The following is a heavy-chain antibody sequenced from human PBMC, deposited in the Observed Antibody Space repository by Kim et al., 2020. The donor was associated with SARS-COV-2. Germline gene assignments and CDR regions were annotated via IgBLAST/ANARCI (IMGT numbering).Heavy chain of an antibody. J-gene: IGHJ3*02. V-gene: IGHV3-11*04. CDR3: ARDRDDYGDYVGAFDI. D-gene: IGHD4-17*01. Sequence: SGKGRFPISRDNAKNSLYLQMNGLRAEDTAVYYCARDRDDYGDYVGAFDIWGQGTMVTVSS.